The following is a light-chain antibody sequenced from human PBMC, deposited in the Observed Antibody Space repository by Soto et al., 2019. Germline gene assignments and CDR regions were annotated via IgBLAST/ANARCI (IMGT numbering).Light chain of an antibody. V-gene: IGKV1-5*01. J-gene: IGKJ1*01. CDR3: QHYGGMWT. CDR1: QTISRW. CDR2: DAS. Sequence: IQMTQSPSTLSASVGDRVTITCRASQTISRWLAWYQQKPGKAPKLLIYDASSLESGVPPRFSGSGYGTEFTLTIRSLQPDDFATYCCQHYGGMWTFGQGTKVDIK.